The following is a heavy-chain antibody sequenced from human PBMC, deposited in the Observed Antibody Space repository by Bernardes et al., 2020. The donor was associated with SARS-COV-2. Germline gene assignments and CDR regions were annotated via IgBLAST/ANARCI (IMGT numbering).Heavy chain of an antibody. V-gene: IGHV3-30*03. CDR1: GFTFSSYG. D-gene: IGHD6-13*01. J-gene: IGHJ6*02. CDR3: AGDGYSSSWYYYGMDV. Sequence: GGSLRLSCAASGFTFSSYGMHWVRQAPGKGLEWVAVISYDGSNKYYADSVKGRFTISRDNSKNTLYLQMNSLRAEDTAVYYCAGDGYSSSWYYYGMDVWGQGTTVTVSS. CDR2: ISYDGSNK.